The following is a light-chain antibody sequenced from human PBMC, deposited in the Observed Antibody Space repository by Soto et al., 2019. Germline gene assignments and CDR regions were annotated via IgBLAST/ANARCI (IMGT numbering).Light chain of an antibody. CDR1: SSDVGAHTY. V-gene: IGLV2-14*01. CDR2: DVS. J-gene: IGLJ2*01. Sequence: QSALTQPASVSGSPGQSITISCTGTSSDVGAHTYVSWYQQHPGKAPKLMIFDVSNRPSGVSNRFSGSKSGNTASLTISGLQAEDEADYYCSSYTSSSTLIFGGGTKVTVL. CDR3: SSYTSSSTLI.